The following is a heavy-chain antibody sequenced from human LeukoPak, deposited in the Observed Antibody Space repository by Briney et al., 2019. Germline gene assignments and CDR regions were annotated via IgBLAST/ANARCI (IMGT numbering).Heavy chain of an antibody. D-gene: IGHD3-3*01. J-gene: IGHJ6*03. CDR2: VYYSGST. V-gene: IGHV4-59*01. CDR1: GGSISSYY. Sequence: SETLSLTCTVSGGSISSYYWSWIRQPPGKGLEWIGYVYYSGSTNYNPSLKSRVTISIDTSRTQFSLKLSSVTAADTAVYYCARGSESDYDFWSGYGEGYYYYYMDVWGKGTTVTVSS. CDR3: ARGSESDYDFWSGYGEGYYYYYMDV.